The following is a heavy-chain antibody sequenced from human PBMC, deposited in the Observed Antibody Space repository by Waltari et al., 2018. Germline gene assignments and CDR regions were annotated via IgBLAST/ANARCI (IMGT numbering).Heavy chain of an antibody. CDR1: GYTFTSYY. D-gene: IGHD2-8*01. CDR2: INPSGGRT. J-gene: IGHJ6*02. CDR3: ARERRGNIGLMVYAYYGMDV. Sequence: QVQLVQSGAEVKKPGASVKVSCKASGYTFTSYYMHWVRQAPGQGLEWMGIINPSGGRTSYAQKYQSRVTMTRDTATSTVYMELSSLRSEDTAVYYCARERRGNIGLMVYAYYGMDVWGQGTTVTVSS. V-gene: IGHV1-46*01.